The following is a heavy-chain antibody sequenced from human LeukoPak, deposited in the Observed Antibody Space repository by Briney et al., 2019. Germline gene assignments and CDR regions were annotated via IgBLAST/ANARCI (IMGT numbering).Heavy chain of an antibody. CDR2: ISGSGGST. CDR3: ANHGWGLLMAPSYYFDY. Sequence: GGSLGLSCAASGFTFSSYAMSWVRQAPGKGLEWVSAISGSGGSTYYADSVKGRFTISRDNSKNMLYLQMNSLRAEDTAVYYCANHGWGLLMAPSYYFDYWGQGTLVTVSS. V-gene: IGHV3-23*01. J-gene: IGHJ4*02. D-gene: IGHD1-26*01. CDR1: GFTFSSYA.